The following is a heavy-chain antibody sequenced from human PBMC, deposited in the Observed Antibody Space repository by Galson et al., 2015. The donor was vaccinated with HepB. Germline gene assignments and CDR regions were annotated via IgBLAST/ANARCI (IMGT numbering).Heavy chain of an antibody. V-gene: IGHV4-4*02. Sequence: SETLSLTCAVSGDSISNDRWWSWVRQPPGEGLEWIGEAYHGGGTNYRPSLKSRVTISVDKSKNQFSLKLTSVTAADTAVYYCARAKEGRGYFDYWGQGTLVTVSS. CDR1: GDSISNDRW. CDR3: ARAKEGRGYFDY. D-gene: IGHD3-10*01. J-gene: IGHJ4*02. CDR2: AYHGGGT.